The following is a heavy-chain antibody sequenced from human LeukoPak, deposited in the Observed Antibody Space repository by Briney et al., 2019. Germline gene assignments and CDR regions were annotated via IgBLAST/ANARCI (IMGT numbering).Heavy chain of an antibody. CDR2: ISYDGSNK. Sequence: GGSLRLSCAASGFTISSYAMHWVRQAPGKGLEWVAVISYDGSNKYYADSVKGRFTISRDNSKNTLYLQMNSLRAEDTAVYYCARAGGAAAGHNFDYWGQGTLVTVSS. V-gene: IGHV3-30*04. J-gene: IGHJ4*02. D-gene: IGHD6-13*01. CDR3: ARAGGAAAGHNFDY. CDR1: GFTISSYA.